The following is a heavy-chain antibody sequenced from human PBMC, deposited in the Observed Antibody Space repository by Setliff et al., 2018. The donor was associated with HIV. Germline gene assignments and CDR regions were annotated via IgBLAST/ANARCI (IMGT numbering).Heavy chain of an antibody. J-gene: IGHJ6*02. D-gene: IGHD3-3*01. Sequence: LRLSCAASGFTFSSYSMNWVRQAPGKGLEWVSSISSSSSYIYYADSVKGRFTISRDNAKNSLYLQMNSLRAEDTAVYYCATAYYDFWSGYYYYYGMDVWGQGTTVTVSS. CDR1: GFTFSSYS. CDR3: ATAYYDFWSGYYYYYGMDV. CDR2: ISSSSSYI. V-gene: IGHV3-21*01.